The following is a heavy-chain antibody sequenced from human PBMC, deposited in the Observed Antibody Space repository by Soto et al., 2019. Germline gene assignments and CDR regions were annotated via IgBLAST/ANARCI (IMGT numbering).Heavy chain of an antibody. CDR2: MNANSDNT. J-gene: IGHJ4*02. CDR3: AREFISGWFSN. V-gene: IGHV1-8*01. D-gene: IGHD6-19*01. CDR1: GYTFTSYD. Sequence: QVQLVQSGAEVKKPGASVKVSCKASGYTFTSYDINWVRQATGQGLEWMGWMNANSDNTGYAQKYEGRVTMTRNTTKSTAYMALSSLRSEETAVYYGAREFISGWFSNWGQRSVVTVSS.